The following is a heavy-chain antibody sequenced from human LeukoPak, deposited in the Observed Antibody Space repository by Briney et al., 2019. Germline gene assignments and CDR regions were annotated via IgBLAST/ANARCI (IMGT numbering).Heavy chain of an antibody. V-gene: IGHV3-74*01. D-gene: IGHD4/OR15-4a*01. CDR3: ARGGSGATRDDTFDI. CDR1: GFTFSIYW. CDR2: INSDGTST. Sequence: AGGSLRLSCAASGFTFSIYWMHWVRQAPGKGLVWVSRINSDGTSTSYADSVKGRFTISRDNAKNSLYLQMNSLRAEDTAVYYCARGGSGATRDDTFDIWGQGTMVTVSS. J-gene: IGHJ3*02.